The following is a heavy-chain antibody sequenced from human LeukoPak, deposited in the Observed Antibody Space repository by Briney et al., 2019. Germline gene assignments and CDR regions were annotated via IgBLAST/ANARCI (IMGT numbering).Heavy chain of an antibody. Sequence: GESLKISCKGSGYSFTSYWIGWVRQMPGKGLERMGIIYPGDSDTRYSPSFQGQVTISADKSISTAYLQWSSLKAPDTAMYYCARTVYYDSSGYYFFDYWGQGTLVTVSS. CDR3: ARTVYYDSSGYYFFDY. J-gene: IGHJ4*02. CDR1: GYSFTSYW. D-gene: IGHD3-22*01. CDR2: IYPGDSDT. V-gene: IGHV5-51*01.